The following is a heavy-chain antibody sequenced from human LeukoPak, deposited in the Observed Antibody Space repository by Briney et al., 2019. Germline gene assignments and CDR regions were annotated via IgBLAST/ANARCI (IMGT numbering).Heavy chain of an antibody. D-gene: IGHD3-3*01. J-gene: IGHJ3*02. V-gene: IGHV3-23*01. CDR1: GFTFSSYA. CDR2: ISGSRSIT. Sequence: GGSLRLSCAASGFTFSSYAMSWVRQAPGKGLEWVSAISGSRSITYYADSVKGRFTISRDNTKNTLYLQMNSLRAEDTAVYYCAGSQGDFGNAFDIWGQGTMVTVSS. CDR3: AGSQGDFGNAFDI.